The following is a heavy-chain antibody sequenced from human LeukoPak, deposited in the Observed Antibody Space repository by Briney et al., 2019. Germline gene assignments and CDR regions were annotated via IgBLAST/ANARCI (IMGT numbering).Heavy chain of an antibody. CDR2: IIPIFGTA. Sequence: SVKVSCKASGGTFSSYAISWVRQAPGQGLEWMGGIIPIFGTANYAQKFQGRVTITADKSTSTAYMELSSLRSEDTAVYYCARGNFYDNKGYSPELRYWGQGTLVTVSS. CDR3: ARGNFYDNKGYSPELRY. CDR1: GGTFSSYA. D-gene: IGHD3-10*01. J-gene: IGHJ4*02. V-gene: IGHV1-69*06.